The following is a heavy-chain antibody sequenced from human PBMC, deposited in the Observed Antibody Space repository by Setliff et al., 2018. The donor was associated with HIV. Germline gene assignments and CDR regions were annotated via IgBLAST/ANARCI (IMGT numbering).Heavy chain of an antibody. J-gene: IGHJ4*02. D-gene: IGHD2-15*01. CDR3: ASEKVAWTVSDSFFEF. CDR1: GVSMTNNY. CDR2: VHYSGNT. Sequence: SETLSLPCSVSGVSMTNNYWTWIRQSPGKGLEWIGYVHYSGNTRYNPSLKSRVTISVDTSKNKFSLKLSSVTAADTAVYYCASEKVAWTVSDSFFEFWGQGVPVTVSS. V-gene: IGHV4-59*01.